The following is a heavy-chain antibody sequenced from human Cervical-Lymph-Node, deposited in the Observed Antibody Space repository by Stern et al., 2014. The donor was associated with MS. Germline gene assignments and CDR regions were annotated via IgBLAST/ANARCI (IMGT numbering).Heavy chain of an antibody. Sequence: VQLVESGAEVKKPGSSVKVSCKASGGTFSSYAISWVRQAPGQGLEWMGGIIPIFGTANYAQKVQGRVTITADESTSTAYMERSRLRSEDTAVYYWASVKDYGDYAAPLDYWGQGTLVTVSS. CDR1: GGTFSSYA. CDR3: ASVKDYGDYAAPLDY. J-gene: IGHJ4*02. V-gene: IGHV1-69*01. D-gene: IGHD4-17*01. CDR2: IIPIFGTA.